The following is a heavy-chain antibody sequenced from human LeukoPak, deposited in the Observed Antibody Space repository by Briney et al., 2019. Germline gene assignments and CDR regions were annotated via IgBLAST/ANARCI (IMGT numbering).Heavy chain of an antibody. CDR1: GFTFSSYE. V-gene: IGHV3-48*03. CDR3: AREYYYGSGSMI. CDR2: ISSSGSTI. J-gene: IGHJ4*02. D-gene: IGHD3-10*01. Sequence: GGSLRLSCAASGFTFSSYEMNWVRQAPGKGLEGVSYISSSGSTIYYADSVKGRFTISRDNAKNSLYLQMNSLRAEDTAVYYCAREYYYGSGSMIGGQGTLATVS.